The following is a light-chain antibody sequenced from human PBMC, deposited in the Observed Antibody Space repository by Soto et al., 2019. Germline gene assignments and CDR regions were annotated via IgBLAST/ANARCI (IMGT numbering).Light chain of an antibody. J-gene: IGKJ5*01. CDR2: DAS. V-gene: IGKV3-11*01. CDR3: LQRSKWPIT. CDR1: QSVSSY. Sequence: EVVMTQSPATLSLSPGERATISCWASQSVSSYLAWYQQKPGQAPRLFIYDASSRATGIPARFSGSGSGTDFTLTISSPEPEDFAVYYCLQRSKWPITCGQGTRLEIK.